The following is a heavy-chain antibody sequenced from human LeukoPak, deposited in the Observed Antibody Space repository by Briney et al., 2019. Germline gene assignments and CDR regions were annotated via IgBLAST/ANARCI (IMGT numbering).Heavy chain of an antibody. J-gene: IGHJ4*02. Sequence: SETLSLTCAVYGGSFSDYYWSWLRQPPGKGLEWIGSIYYSGSTYYNPSLKSRVTISVDTSKNQFSLKLSSVTAADTAVYYCARSLWYSGYMWGQGTLVTVSS. CDR3: ARSLWYSGYM. D-gene: IGHD1-26*01. CDR1: GGSFSDYY. V-gene: IGHV4-34*01. CDR2: IYYSGST.